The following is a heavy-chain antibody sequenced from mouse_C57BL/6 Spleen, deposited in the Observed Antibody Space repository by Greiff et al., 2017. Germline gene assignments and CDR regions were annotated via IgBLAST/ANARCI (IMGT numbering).Heavy chain of an antibody. CDR1: GYTFTSYW. D-gene: IGHD2-4*01. CDR3: ARYDYDGEFAY. CDR2: IHPNSGST. V-gene: IGHV1-64*01. Sequence: VQLQQPGAELVKPGASVKLSCKASGYTFTSYWMHWVKQRPGQGLEWIGMIHPNSGSTNYNEKFKSKATLTVDKSSSTAYMQLSSLTSEDSAVYYCARYDYDGEFAYWGQGTLVTVSA. J-gene: IGHJ3*01.